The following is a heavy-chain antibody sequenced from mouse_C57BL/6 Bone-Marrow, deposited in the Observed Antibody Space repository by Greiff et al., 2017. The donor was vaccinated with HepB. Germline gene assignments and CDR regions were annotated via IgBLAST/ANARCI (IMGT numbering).Heavy chain of an antibody. Sequence: QVQLKQPGAELVMPGASVKLSCKASGYTFTSYWMHWVKQRPGQGLEWIGEIDPSDSYTNYNQKFKGKSTLTVDKSSSTAYMQLSSLTSEDSAVYYCAREWAYYYGSSYNFDYWGQGTTLTVSS. D-gene: IGHD1-1*01. V-gene: IGHV1-69*01. CDR2: IDPSDSYT. J-gene: IGHJ2*01. CDR3: AREWAYYYGSSYNFDY. CDR1: GYTFTSYW.